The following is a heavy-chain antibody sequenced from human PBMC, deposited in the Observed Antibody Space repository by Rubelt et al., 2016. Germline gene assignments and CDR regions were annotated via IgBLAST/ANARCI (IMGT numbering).Heavy chain of an antibody. Sequence: QVTLKESGPVLVKPTETLTLTCTVSGFSFRNGRMGVSWVRQPPGKALEWLAYIFSNDEKSYNTSLKRRLTTSQDTAKSQVALTMTNIDPVETATYYGAGIESDNWNTYGMDVWGQGTTVTVS. CDR2: IFSNDEK. D-gene: IGHD1-1*01. J-gene: IGHJ6*02. V-gene: IGHV2-26*01. CDR1: GFSFRNGRMG. CDR3: AGIESDNWNTYGMDV.